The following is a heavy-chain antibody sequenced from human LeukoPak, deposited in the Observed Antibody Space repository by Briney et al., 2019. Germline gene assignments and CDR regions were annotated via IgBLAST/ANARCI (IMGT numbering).Heavy chain of an antibody. V-gene: IGHV1-2*02. CDR2: INPNSGGT. J-gene: IGHJ4*02. Sequence: GASVKVSCKASGYTFTGYYMHWVRQAPGQGLEWMGWINPNSGGTNYAQKFQGRVTITADKSTSTAYMELSSLRSEDTAVYYCARDTRGYSYGFDYWGQGTLVTVSS. D-gene: IGHD5-18*01. CDR3: ARDTRGYSYGFDY. CDR1: GYTFTGYY.